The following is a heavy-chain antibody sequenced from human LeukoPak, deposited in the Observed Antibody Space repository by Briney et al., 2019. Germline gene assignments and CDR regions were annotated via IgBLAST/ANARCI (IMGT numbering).Heavy chain of an antibody. V-gene: IGHV3-30*18. CDR1: GFTLCSYG. D-gene: IGHD6-13*01. J-gene: IGHJ6*02. CDR2: ISYDGSKR. Sequence: GESLSLSCAVSGFTLCSYGMHWVRQAPRKGLEWGAVISYDGSKRYYADFVKGRFTISRDNSKNTLYLQMNSLRAEDTAVYYCAKDRGSSSWFPSGGYYYYGMDVWGQGNTVTVSS. CDR3: AKDRGSSSWFPSGGYYYYGMDV.